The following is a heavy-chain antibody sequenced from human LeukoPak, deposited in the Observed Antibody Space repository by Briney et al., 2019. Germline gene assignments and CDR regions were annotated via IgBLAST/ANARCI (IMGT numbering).Heavy chain of an antibody. CDR1: GFTFSSYW. Sequence: GGSLRLSCAASGFTFSSYWMSWVRQAPGKGLEWVANIKQDGSEKYYVDSVKGRFTISGDNAKNSLYLQMNSLRAEDTAVYYCARGGGVGYCSGGSCYPYYFDYWGQGTLVTVSS. D-gene: IGHD2-15*01. V-gene: IGHV3-7*01. CDR3: ARGGGVGYCSGGSCYPYYFDY. J-gene: IGHJ4*02. CDR2: IKQDGSEK.